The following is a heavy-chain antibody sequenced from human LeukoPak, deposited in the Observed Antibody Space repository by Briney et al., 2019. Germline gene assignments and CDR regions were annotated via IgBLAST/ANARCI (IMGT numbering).Heavy chain of an antibody. CDR3: ARDYYDSSGYHRNNWFDP. D-gene: IGHD3-22*01. V-gene: IGHV1-69*13. CDR1: GGTFSSYA. CDR2: IIPIFGTA. Sequence: GASVKVSCTASGGTFSSYAISWVRQAPGQGLEWMGGIIPIFGTANYAQKFQGRVTITADESTSTAYMELSSLRSEDTAVYYCARDYYDSSGYHRNNWFDPWGQGTLVTVSS. J-gene: IGHJ5*02.